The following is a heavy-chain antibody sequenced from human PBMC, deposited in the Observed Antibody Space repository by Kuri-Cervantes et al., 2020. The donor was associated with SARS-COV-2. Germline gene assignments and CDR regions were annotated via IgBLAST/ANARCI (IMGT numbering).Heavy chain of an antibody. Sequence: GESLKISCAASGFTFSSYAMSWVRQAPGKGLEWVSAISGSGGSTYYADSVKGRFTISRDNSKNTLYLQMNSLRAEDTAVYYCARAKGRFLEWLYPAGYMDVWGKGTTVTVSS. J-gene: IGHJ6*03. CDR2: ISGSGGST. D-gene: IGHD3-3*01. CDR1: GFTFSSYA. CDR3: ARAKGRFLEWLYPAGYMDV. V-gene: IGHV3-23*01.